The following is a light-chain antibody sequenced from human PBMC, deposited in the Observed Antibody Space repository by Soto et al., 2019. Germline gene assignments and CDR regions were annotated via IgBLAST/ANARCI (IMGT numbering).Light chain of an antibody. CDR1: PGVSNY. V-gene: IGKV3-11*01. Sequence: EIVMTQSPATVSLSPGERATLSCRASPGVSNYIAWYQQRPGQAPRLLIYDASNRATGVPARFSGSGSGTDFTLTISDLEPADFGLYYCQQRLNWPPGFGQGTKVDIK. CDR2: DAS. J-gene: IGKJ1*01. CDR3: QQRLNWPPG.